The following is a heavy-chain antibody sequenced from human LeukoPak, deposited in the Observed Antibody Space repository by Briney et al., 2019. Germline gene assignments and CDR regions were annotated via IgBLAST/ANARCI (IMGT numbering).Heavy chain of an antibody. Sequence: GESLKISCKGSGYSITSYWIGWVRQMPGKGLEWMGIIYPGDSDTRYSPSFQGQVTISADKSISTAYLQWSSLKASDTAMYYCATSPYSSGWYEVFDYWGQGTLVTVSS. CDR2: IYPGDSDT. V-gene: IGHV5-51*01. J-gene: IGHJ4*02. CDR1: GYSITSYW. CDR3: ATSPYSSGWYEVFDY. D-gene: IGHD6-19*01.